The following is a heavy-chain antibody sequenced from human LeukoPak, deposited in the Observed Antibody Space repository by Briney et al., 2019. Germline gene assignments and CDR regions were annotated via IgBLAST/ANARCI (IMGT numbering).Heavy chain of an antibody. D-gene: IGHD3-22*01. CDR2: IYYSGST. Sequence: PSETLSLTCTVSGGSISSYYWSWIRQPPGKGLEWLGYIYYSGSTNYNPSLKSRATISVDTSKNQFSLKLSSVTAADTAVYYCARFLAADTSSGYYYAPSYYYYGMDVWGQGTTVTVSS. V-gene: IGHV4-59*01. CDR1: GGSISSYY. CDR3: ARFLAADTSSGYYYAPSYYYYGMDV. J-gene: IGHJ6*02.